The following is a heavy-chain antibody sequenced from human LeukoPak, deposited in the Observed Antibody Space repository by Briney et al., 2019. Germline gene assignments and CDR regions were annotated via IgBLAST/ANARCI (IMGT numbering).Heavy chain of an antibody. CDR2: IYYSGTTS. V-gene: IGHV4-39*01. J-gene: IGHJ4*02. D-gene: IGHD2-2*02. CDR1: GGSIRSSSYY. Sequence: SETLSLTCTVSGGSIRSSSYYWGWIRQPPGKGLEWIGSIYYSGTTSYYNPSLKSRVTISVDTPKNQFSLKLSSVTAADTAVYYCERQLYEYLRYYFDYWGQGTLVTVSS. CDR3: ERQLYEYLRYYFDY.